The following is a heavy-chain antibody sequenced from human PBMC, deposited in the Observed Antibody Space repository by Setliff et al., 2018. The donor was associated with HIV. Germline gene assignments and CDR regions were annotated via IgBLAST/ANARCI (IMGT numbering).Heavy chain of an antibody. D-gene: IGHD4-17*01. Sequence: SETLSLTCVVYGESFSGYYWSWIRQPPGKGLEWIGEINHSGSTNYNPSLKSRVTISLDTSKNQFSLKLSSVTAADTAVYYCARESPHGGDYILTTYYMDVWGKGTTVPSP. V-gene: IGHV4-34*01. J-gene: IGHJ6*03. CDR2: INHSGST. CDR3: ARESPHGGDYILTTYYMDV. CDR1: GESFSGYY.